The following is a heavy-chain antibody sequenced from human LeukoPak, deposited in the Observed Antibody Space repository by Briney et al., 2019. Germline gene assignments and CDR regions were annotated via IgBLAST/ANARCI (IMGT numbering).Heavy chain of an antibody. Sequence: GGSLRLSCAASGFTFSSYWMSWVRQAPGKGLEWVSVIYVVGSTYYADSVKGRFTISRHNSKNTLYLQMNSLRAEDTAVYYCASGWGYFDYWGQGTLVTVSS. V-gene: IGHV3-53*01. CDR1: GFTFSSYW. CDR3: ASGWGYFDY. J-gene: IGHJ4*02. D-gene: IGHD3-16*01. CDR2: IYVVGST.